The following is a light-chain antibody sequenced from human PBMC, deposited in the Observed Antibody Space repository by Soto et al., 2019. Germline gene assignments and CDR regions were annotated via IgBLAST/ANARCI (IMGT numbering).Light chain of an antibody. CDR1: QTVSSSN. Sequence: EIVLTQSPGTLSLSPGERATLSCRASQTVSSSNLAWYQQKPGQAPKVLIYGASSRATGVPDRFSGSESGTDFTLTISRLEPEDFAVYYCQQYNNWPPWTFGQGTKVEIK. CDR2: GAS. CDR3: QQYNNWPPWT. J-gene: IGKJ1*01. V-gene: IGKV3-20*01.